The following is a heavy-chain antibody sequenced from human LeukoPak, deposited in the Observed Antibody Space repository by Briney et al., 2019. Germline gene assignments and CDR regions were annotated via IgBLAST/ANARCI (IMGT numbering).Heavy chain of an antibody. CDR3: ARVDFSSSWYTYYYGMDV. D-gene: IGHD6-13*01. J-gene: IGHJ6*02. Sequence: RGSLRLSCAASGFTFSSYRMHWVRQAPGKGLVWVSRINSDGSSTSYADSVKGRFTISRDNAKNTLYLQMNSLRAEDTAVNYCARVDFSSSWYTYYYGMDVWGQGTTVTVSS. V-gene: IGHV3-74*01. CDR1: GFTFSSYR. CDR2: INSDGSST.